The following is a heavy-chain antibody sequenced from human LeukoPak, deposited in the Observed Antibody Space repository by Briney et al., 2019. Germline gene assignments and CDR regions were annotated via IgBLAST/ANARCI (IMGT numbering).Heavy chain of an antibody. CDR1: GLTVRSDD. CDR3: ARDSSGYAEFDY. CDR2: ISRNGAGT. V-gene: IGHV3-23*01. J-gene: IGHJ4*02. D-gene: IGHD3-22*01. Sequence: GRCLIGSWANSGLTVRSDDMSWVRQAPGKGLEWVSAISRNGAGTYYADSVKGRFTISRDNYKDILFLQMNTLRVEDTAVYYCARDSSGYAEFDYWGQGTLVTVSS.